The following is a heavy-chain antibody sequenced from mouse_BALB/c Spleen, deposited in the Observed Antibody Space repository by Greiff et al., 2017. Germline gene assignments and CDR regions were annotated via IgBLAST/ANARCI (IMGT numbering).Heavy chain of an antibody. J-gene: IGHJ1*01. Sequence: VQLQQSGAELARPGASVKMSCKASGYTFTSYTMHWVKQRPGKGLEWIGYINPSSGYTNYNQKFKDKATLTADKSSSTAYMQLSSLTSEASAVYYCAREGYGTGGYFDVWGAGTTVTVSS. CDR2: INPSSGYT. CDR3: AREGYGTGGYFDV. CDR1: GYTFTSYT. D-gene: IGHD2-1*01. V-gene: IGHV1-4*01.